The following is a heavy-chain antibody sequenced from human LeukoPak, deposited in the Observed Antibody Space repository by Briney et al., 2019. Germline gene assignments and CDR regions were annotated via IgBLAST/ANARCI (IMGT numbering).Heavy chain of an antibody. J-gene: IGHJ6*02. D-gene: IGHD3-22*01. CDR2: MKGDESEI. Sequence: GGSLRLSCAASGFTFSTYWMTWVRQAPGKGLEWVDNMKGDESEIHYVDSVKGRFTISRDDAKNSLYLQMNSLRGEDTALYYCAKDYDSSGYSYGMDVWGQGTTVTVSS. V-gene: IGHV3-7*03. CDR1: GFTFSTYW. CDR3: AKDYDSSGYSYGMDV.